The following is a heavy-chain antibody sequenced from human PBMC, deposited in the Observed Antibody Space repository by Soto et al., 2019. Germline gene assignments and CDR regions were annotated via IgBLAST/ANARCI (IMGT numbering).Heavy chain of an antibody. J-gene: IGHJ4*02. D-gene: IGHD3-9*01. CDR1: GFSLSNARMG. CDR2: IFSNDEK. V-gene: IGHV2-26*01. CDR3: ALLRYFDWFLDDY. Sequence: SGPTLVNPTETLTLTCTVSGFSLSNARMGVSWIRQPPGKALEWLAHIFSNDEKSYSTSLKSRLTISKDTSKSQVVLTMTNMDPVDTATYYCALLRYFDWFLDDYWGQGTLVTVSS.